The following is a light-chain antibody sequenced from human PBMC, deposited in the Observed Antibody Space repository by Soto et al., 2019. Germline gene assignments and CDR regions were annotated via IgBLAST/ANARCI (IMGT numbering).Light chain of an antibody. V-gene: IGKV3-20*01. J-gene: IGKJ4*01. CDR1: RDVSSNY. Sequence: IVARQCPVIISLSPGDRTNXSVRASRDVSSNYLAWYQQKPCLGPRLLIYVASCRATGIPARFSGSGYETDFTLTLTSLKHQGFAVYYCPQYRNSLTFGGGPKV. CDR2: VAS. CDR3: PQYRNSLT.